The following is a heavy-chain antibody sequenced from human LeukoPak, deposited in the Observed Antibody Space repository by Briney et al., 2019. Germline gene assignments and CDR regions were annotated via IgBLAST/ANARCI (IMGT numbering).Heavy chain of an antibody. J-gene: IGHJ4*02. CDR2: ISGSGGST. Sequence: PGGSLRLSCAASEFTFSSYAMSWVRQAPGKGLEWVSAISGSGGSTYYADSVKGRFTISRDNSKNTLYLQMNSLRAEDTAVYYCAEGRIVDTAYIAWGQGTLVTVSS. CDR3: AEGRIVDTAYIA. D-gene: IGHD5-18*01. V-gene: IGHV3-23*01. CDR1: EFTFSSYA.